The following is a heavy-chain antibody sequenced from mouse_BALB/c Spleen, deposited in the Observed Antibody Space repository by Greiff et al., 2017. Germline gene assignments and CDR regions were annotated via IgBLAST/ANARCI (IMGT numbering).Heavy chain of an antibody. V-gene: IGHV2-4-1*01. D-gene: IGHD2-3*01. CDR3: AREDGPFAY. CDR1: GFSLTSYG. Sequence: QVQLKQSGPGLVQPSQSLSITCTASGFSLTSYGVHWVRQSPGKGLEWLGVIWSGGSTDYNAAFISRLSISKDNSKSQVFFKMNSLQADDTAIYYCAREDGPFAYWGQGTLVTVSA. CDR2: IWSGGST. J-gene: IGHJ3*01.